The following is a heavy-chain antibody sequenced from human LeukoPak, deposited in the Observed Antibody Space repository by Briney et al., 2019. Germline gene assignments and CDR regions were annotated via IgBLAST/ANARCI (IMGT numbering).Heavy chain of an antibody. CDR2: INHSGST. J-gene: IGHJ6*04. CDR3: ARAKKRGAVAGTVYYGMDV. D-gene: IGHD6-19*01. Sequence: SETLSLTCAVYGGSFSGYYWSWIRQPPGKGLGWIGEINHSGSTNYNPSLKSRVTISVDTSKNQFSLKLSSVTAADTAVYYCARAKKRGAVAGTVYYGMDVWGKGTTVTVSS. V-gene: IGHV4-34*01. CDR1: GGSFSGYY.